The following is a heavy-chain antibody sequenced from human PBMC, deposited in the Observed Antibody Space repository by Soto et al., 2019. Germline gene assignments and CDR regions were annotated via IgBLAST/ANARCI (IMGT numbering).Heavy chain of an antibody. V-gene: IGHV3-9*01. CDR2: NNCKSDI. D-gene: IGHD5-12*01. J-gene: IGHJ4*02. CDR3: AISQDRGGRTTFTY. CDR1: GFTFDDHA. Sequence: GGSLRLSCAVSGFTFDDHAMHWVRQAPEKALEWVSGNNCKSDIGYADSVKGRFTISRANAENSLIMPMNSLRAEDTALYYCAISQDRGGRTTFTYWGQGTQVTVSS.